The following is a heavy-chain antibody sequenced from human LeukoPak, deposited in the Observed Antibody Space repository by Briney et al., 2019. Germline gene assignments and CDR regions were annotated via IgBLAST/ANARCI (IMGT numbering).Heavy chain of an antibody. V-gene: IGHV4-34*01. Sequence: PSETLSLTCTLSGGSISNYYWSWIRQPPGKGLEWIGEINHSGSTNYNPSLKSRVTISVDTSKNQFSLKLSSVTAADTAVYYCAVGSGWFRYWGQGTLVTVSS. J-gene: IGHJ4*02. CDR1: GGSISNYY. CDR2: INHSGST. D-gene: IGHD6-19*01. CDR3: AVGSGWFRY.